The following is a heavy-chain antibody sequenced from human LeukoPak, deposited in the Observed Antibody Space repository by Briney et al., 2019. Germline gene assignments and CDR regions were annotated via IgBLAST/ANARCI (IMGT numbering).Heavy chain of an antibody. D-gene: IGHD2-2*01. V-gene: IGHV3-21*01. CDR1: GFTFSSYS. CDR3: SSSTGNYYYYYMDV. Sequence: GGSLRLSCAASGFTFSSYSMNWVRQAPGKGLEWVSSISSSSSYIYYADSVKGRFTISRDNAKNSLYLQMNCLRAEDTAVYYCSSSTGNYYYYYMDVWGKGTTVTVSS. J-gene: IGHJ6*03. CDR2: ISSSSSYI.